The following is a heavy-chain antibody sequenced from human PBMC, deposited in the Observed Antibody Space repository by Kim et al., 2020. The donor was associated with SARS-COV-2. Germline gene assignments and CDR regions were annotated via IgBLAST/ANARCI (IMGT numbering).Heavy chain of an antibody. CDR3: TRDRSTVAKAFDI. V-gene: IGHV3-49*02. D-gene: IGHD4-17*01. J-gene: IGHJ3*02. Sequence: YAASVKGRFTISRDDSKSIAYLQMNSLKTEDTAVYYCTRDRSTVAKAFDIWGQGTMVTVSS.